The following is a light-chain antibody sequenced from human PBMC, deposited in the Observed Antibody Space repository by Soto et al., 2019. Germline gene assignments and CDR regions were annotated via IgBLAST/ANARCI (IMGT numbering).Light chain of an antibody. J-gene: IGKJ1*01. V-gene: IGKV3-15*01. CDR3: QQYTYWPRT. Sequence: EIVMTQSPATLSVSPGERATLSCRPSQGVSSSLAWYQQTAAQAPRLLIYDASTRATGIPDRFSGSGSGTEFTLTISSLQSEDFAIYYCQQYTYWPRTFGQGTRVEI. CDR2: DAS. CDR1: QGVSSS.